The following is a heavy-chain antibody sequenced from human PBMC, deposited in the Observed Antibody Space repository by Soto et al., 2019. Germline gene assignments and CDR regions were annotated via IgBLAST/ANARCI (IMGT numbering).Heavy chain of an antibody. CDR2: IYYSGST. Sequence: QVQLQESGPGLVKPSQTLSLTCTVSGGSISSGGYYWSWIRQHPGKGLEWIGYIYYSGSTYYNPSRKSRVTIRVDTSKNQVSRKRSSVTAADTAVYYCARGYCGGDCYSIGWFDPWGQGTLVTVSS. V-gene: IGHV4-31*03. CDR1: GGSISSGGYY. CDR3: ARGYCGGDCYSIGWFDP. D-gene: IGHD2-21*02. J-gene: IGHJ5*02.